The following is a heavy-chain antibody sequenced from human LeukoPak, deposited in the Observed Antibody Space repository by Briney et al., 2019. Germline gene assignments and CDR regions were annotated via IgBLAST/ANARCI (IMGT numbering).Heavy chain of an antibody. CDR2: MSSSGSTI. CDR1: GFTFSSYE. J-gene: IGHJ4*02. D-gene: IGHD4-17*01. CDR3: ARQELYGDYY. Sequence: TGGSLRLSCAASGFTFSSYEMNWVRQAPGKGLEWVSYMSSSGSTIYYADSVKGRFTISRDNAKNSLYLQMNSLRAEDTAVYYCARQELYGDYYWGQGTLVTVSS. V-gene: IGHV3-48*03.